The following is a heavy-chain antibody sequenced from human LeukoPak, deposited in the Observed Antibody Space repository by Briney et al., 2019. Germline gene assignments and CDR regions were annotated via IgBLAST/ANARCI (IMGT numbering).Heavy chain of an antibody. Sequence: PSETLSLTCTVSGGSISSSSYYWGWIRQPPGKGLEWIGSIYYSGSTYYNPSLKSRVTISVDTSKNQFSLKLSSVPAADTAVYYCARHGLGFGELIDYWGQGTLVTVSS. V-gene: IGHV4-39*01. CDR3: ARHGLGFGELIDY. CDR1: GGSISSSSYY. D-gene: IGHD3-10*01. CDR2: IYYSGST. J-gene: IGHJ4*02.